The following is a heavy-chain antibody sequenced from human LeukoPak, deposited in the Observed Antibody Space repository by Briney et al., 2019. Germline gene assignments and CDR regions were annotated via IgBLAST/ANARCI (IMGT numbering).Heavy chain of an antibody. Sequence: GGSLRLSCAASGFTFSSYGMHWVRQAPGKGLEWVAVISYDGSNKYYADSVKGRFTISRDNSKNTLYLQMNSLRAEDTAVYYCAKGLLDYGEDGMDVWGQGTTVTVSS. CDR1: GFTFSSYG. V-gene: IGHV3-30*18. CDR3: AKGLLDYGEDGMDV. J-gene: IGHJ6*02. CDR2: ISYDGSNK. D-gene: IGHD4-17*01.